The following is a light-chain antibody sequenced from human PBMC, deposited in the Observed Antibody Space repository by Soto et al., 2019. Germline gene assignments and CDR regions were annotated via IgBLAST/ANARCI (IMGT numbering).Light chain of an antibody. CDR1: QSISSY. V-gene: IGKV1-39*01. CDR2: AAS. J-gene: IGKJ1*01. CDR3: QQSYSTPT. Sequence: DIQMTQSPSSLSASVGDRVTITCRASQSISSYLNWYQQKPGKAPKLLIYAASSLQSGVPSRFSVSRSGTDFTLTISSLQPEDFATYYCQQSYSTPTFGQGTKV.